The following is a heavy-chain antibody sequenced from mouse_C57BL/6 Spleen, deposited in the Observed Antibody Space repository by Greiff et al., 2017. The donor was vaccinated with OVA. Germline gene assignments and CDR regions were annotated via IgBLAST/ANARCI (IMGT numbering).Heavy chain of an antibody. D-gene: IGHD4-1*01. V-gene: IGHV2-2*01. Sequence: VKLMESGPGLAQPSQSLSITCTASGFSLTSYGVHWVRQSPGKGLEWLGVIWSGGSTDYNAAFKSILIISKDNTKSQVYFKMNSLQADDTAIYYSARDWDSNFDDWGKGTTLTVSS. CDR2: IWSGGST. CDR1: GFSLTSYG. CDR3: ARDWDSNFDD. J-gene: IGHJ2*01.